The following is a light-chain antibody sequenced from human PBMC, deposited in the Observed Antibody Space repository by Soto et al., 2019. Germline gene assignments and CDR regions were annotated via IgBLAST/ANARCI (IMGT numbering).Light chain of an antibody. V-gene: IGKV3-20*01. Sequence: EVVLTQSPGTLSLSPGEGAALSCRASQTVSSNYLAWYQQKPGQTPRLLIYGASRRATGIPARFSGSGSGTDFTLTISALEPEDFAIYYCQQYGGSPWTFGQGTKVEIK. J-gene: IGKJ1*01. CDR1: QTVSSNY. CDR2: GAS. CDR3: QQYGGSPWT.